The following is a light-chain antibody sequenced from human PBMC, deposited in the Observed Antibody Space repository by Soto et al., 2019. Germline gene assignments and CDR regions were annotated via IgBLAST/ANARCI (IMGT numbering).Light chain of an antibody. CDR2: DAS. CDR1: HDISTY. J-gene: IGKJ2*01. V-gene: IGKV1-33*01. Sequence: DLQMTQSPSSLSASVGDRVTMTCQASHDISTYLNWYQQKSGEPPKLLIYDASNLETGVPSRFSGSGSGTDFTLTITSLQPEDIATYYCQQYSDLRVFTFGQGTKVEMK. CDR3: QQYSDLRVFT.